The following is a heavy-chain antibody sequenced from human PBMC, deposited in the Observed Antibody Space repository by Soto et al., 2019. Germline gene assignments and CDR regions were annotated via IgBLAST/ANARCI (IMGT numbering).Heavy chain of an antibody. CDR3: TNQVVVSATVSF. J-gene: IGHJ4*01. Sequence: GSLILSCAASGFTFGSYPMSWVRQAPGKGLEWVSAISREGGNTYYADSVKGRFTISRDNSQNTLCLQMNSLRAEDTAVYYCTNQVVVSATVSFWGLGTLVTVS. V-gene: IGHV3-23*01. CDR1: GFTFGSYP. CDR2: ISREGGNT. D-gene: IGHD2-15*01.